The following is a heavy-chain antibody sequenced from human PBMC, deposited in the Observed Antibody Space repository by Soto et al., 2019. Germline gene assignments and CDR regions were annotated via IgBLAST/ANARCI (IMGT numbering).Heavy chain of an antibody. J-gene: IGHJ5*02. CDR1: GGSFSCYY. Sequence: SETLSLTCAVYGGSFSCYYWSWIRQPPGKGLEWIGEINHSGSTNYNPSLKSRVTISVDTSKNQFSLKLSSVTAADTAVYYCARRPEGDFWSGYYADNWFDPWGQGTRVTVSA. CDR3: ARRPEGDFWSGYYADNWFDP. V-gene: IGHV4-34*01. CDR2: INHSGST. D-gene: IGHD3-3*01.